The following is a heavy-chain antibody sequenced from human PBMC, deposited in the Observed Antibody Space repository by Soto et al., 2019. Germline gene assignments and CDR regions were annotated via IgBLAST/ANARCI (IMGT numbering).Heavy chain of an antibody. CDR2: ITWNSRVL. CDR3: AKGRYDFWSPYYFDS. Sequence: PGVSPRLSCVGTGLNFDDFAMHWVRQAPGKGLEWVSGITWNSRVLAYADSVKGRFTISRDNARNSLYLQMDSLRDEDTALYYCAKGRYDFWSPYYFDSWGQGTLVTVSS. J-gene: IGHJ4*02. D-gene: IGHD3-3*01. V-gene: IGHV3-9*01. CDR1: GLNFDDFA.